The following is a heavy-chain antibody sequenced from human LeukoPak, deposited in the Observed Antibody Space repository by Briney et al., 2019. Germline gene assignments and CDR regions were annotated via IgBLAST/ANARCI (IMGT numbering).Heavy chain of an antibody. D-gene: IGHD3-9*01. Sequence: GGSLRLSCVASGFTFSSYAMHWVRQAPGKGLEWVAVISYDGSNKCYADSVKGRFTISRDNSKNTLYLQMNSLRAEDTAVYYCTTDGYYDILTGYWNDAFDIWGQGTMVTVSS. CDR2: ISYDGSNK. J-gene: IGHJ3*02. CDR1: GFTFSSYA. CDR3: TTDGYYDILTGYWNDAFDI. V-gene: IGHV3-30*04.